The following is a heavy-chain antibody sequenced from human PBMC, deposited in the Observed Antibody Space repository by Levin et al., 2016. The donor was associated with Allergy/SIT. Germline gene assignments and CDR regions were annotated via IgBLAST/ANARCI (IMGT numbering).Heavy chain of an antibody. CDR3: AKDSVSGYCNGGSCRNYFDY. CDR2: ISWNSGNI. V-gene: IGHV3-9*01. CDR1: GFTFDDYA. Sequence: SLKISCAASGFTFDDYAMHWVRQAPGKGLEWVSGISWNSGNIGYADSVKGRFTISRDNAKNSPYLQMNSLRAEDTALYYCAKDSVSGYCNGGSCRNYFDYWGQGTLVTVSS. J-gene: IGHJ4*02. D-gene: IGHD2-15*01.